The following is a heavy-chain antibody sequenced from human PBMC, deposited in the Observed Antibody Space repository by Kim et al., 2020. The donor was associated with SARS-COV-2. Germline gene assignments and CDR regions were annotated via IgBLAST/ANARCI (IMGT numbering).Heavy chain of an antibody. CDR1: GYTFTSYG. J-gene: IGHJ6*02. CDR2: ISAYNGNT. Sequence: ASVKVSCKASGYTFTSYGISWVRQAPGQGLEWMGWISAYNGNTNYAQKLQGRVTMTTDTSTSTAYMELRSLRSDDTAVYYCARDHLPRYCSGGSCYPIWYYSYGMDVWGQGRTVTVSS. D-gene: IGHD2-15*01. V-gene: IGHV1-18*01. CDR3: ARDHLPRYCSGGSCYPIWYYSYGMDV.